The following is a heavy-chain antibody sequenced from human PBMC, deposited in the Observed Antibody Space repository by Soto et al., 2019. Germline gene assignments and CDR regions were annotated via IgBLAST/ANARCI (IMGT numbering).Heavy chain of an antibody. CDR1: GFTLATYW. J-gene: IGHJ4*02. V-gene: IGHV3-74*01. CDR2: INSDGSST. Sequence: GGSLRLSCAASGFTLATYWMHWVRQAPGKGLVWVSRINSDGSSTNYADSVKGRFTISRDNAKNTLYLQMNSLRAEDTAVYYCARDLKDYGFDYWGQGTLVTVSS. CDR3: ARDLKDYGFDY. D-gene: IGHD4-17*01.